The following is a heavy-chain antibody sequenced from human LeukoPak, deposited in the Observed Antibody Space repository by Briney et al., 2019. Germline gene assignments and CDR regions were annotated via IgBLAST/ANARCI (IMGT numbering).Heavy chain of an antibody. J-gene: IGHJ4*02. Sequence: SETLSLTCTVSGGSISGSAYYWGWIRQPPGKGLEWIGSIYYTGSMYYNPSSGTTYYNPSLKSRVTISLDTSKNQFSLKVTSVTAADTAVYYCARESSGWSDYWGQGTLVTVSS. D-gene: IGHD6-19*01. V-gene: IGHV4-39*07. CDR1: GGSISGSAYY. CDR3: ARESSGWSDY. CDR2: IYYTGSMYYNPSSGTT.